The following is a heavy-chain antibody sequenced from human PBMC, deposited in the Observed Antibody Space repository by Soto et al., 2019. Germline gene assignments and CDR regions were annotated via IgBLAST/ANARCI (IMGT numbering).Heavy chain of an antibody. CDR3: ARAPGYSGNWFDP. CDR1: GGSISSGGYS. J-gene: IGHJ5*02. D-gene: IGHD5-12*01. Sequence: QLQVQESGSGLVKPSQTLSLTCAVSGGSISSGGYSWSWIRQPPGKGLEWIGYIYHSGSTYYNPSLKSRATXSXDAXKNQFSLKLSSVTAADTAVYYCARAPGYSGNWFDPWGQGTLVTVSS. V-gene: IGHV4-30-2*01. CDR2: IYHSGST.